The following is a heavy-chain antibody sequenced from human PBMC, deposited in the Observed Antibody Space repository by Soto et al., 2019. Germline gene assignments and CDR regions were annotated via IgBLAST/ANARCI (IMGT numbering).Heavy chain of an antibody. Sequence: ASMKGSRQASGYTFTRYYIPWGRQAPGQGLEWMGIINPSGGSTSYAQKFQGRVTMTRDTSTSTVYMELSSLRSEDTAVYYCARDSGSYYLEHDAFDIWGQGTMVTVSS. CDR3: ARDSGSYYLEHDAFDI. CDR2: INPSGGST. CDR1: GYTFTRYY. J-gene: IGHJ3*02. V-gene: IGHV1-46*01. D-gene: IGHD1-26*01.